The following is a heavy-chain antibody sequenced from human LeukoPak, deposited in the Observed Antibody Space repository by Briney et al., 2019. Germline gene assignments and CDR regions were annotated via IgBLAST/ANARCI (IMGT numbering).Heavy chain of an antibody. J-gene: IGHJ4*02. D-gene: IGHD7-27*01. V-gene: IGHV3-7*01. Sequence: GGSLRLSCAVSGFSIGSSWMSWVRQTPGKVLEWVADMNEDGSGTYYVDSVKGRFTVSRDNAQNSVYLQMNSLRVEDTGVYYCARDPAWGAIDYWGQGTLVTVSS. CDR2: MNEDGSGT. CDR1: GFSIGSSW. CDR3: ARDPAWGAIDY.